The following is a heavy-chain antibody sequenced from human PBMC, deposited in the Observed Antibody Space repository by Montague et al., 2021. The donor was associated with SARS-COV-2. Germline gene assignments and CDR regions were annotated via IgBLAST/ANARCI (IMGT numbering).Heavy chain of an antibody. Sequence: TLSLTCNVSGGSISSGGYYWSWIRQHPGQGLEWIGHHYYSGSTYHNPYPKVRVTISVDTSKNQFSLKLSSVTATDTAVYYCALDEGSSGHDYWGQGTLVTVSS. J-gene: IGHJ4*02. CDR2: HYYSGST. CDR3: ALDEGSSGHDY. D-gene: IGHD3-22*01. V-gene: IGHV4-31*03. CDR1: GGSISSGGYY.